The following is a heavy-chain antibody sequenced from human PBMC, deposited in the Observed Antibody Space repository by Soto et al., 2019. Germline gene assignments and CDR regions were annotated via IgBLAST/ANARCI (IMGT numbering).Heavy chain of an antibody. CDR3: ARHQQEKTIGYGPIDDAFDI. CDR1: GVSISYSSYY. D-gene: IGHD5-12*01. J-gene: IGHJ3*02. CDR2: VYYTGNT. V-gene: IGHV4-39*01. Sequence: QLQLQESGPGLVKPSETLSLTCTVSGVSISYSSYYWGWIRQPPGKGLEWIGSVYYTGNTYQNPSLKSLVAISVDTSKNQFSLKVNSVTAADTAVYYCARHQQEKTIGYGPIDDAFDIWGQGTMVTVSS.